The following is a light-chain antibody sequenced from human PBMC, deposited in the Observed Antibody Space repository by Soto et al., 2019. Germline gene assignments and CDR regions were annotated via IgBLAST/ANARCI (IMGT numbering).Light chain of an antibody. J-gene: IGLJ1*01. CDR2: EVS. Sequence: QSVLTQPASVSGSPGQSITISCTETSSDVGNYNLVSWYQQHPGKAPKLMIYEVSKRPSGVSNRFSGSKSGNTASLTISGLQAEDEADYYCCSYAGSSTPLIFGTGTKVTVL. V-gene: IGLV2-23*02. CDR3: CSYAGSSTPLI. CDR1: SSDVGNYNL.